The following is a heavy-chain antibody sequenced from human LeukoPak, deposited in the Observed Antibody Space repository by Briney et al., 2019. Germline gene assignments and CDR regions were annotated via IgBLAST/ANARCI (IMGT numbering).Heavy chain of an antibody. V-gene: IGHV3-23*01. CDR1: GFTFSSYA. CDR3: AKEGTGGYCSGGSCYSDY. J-gene: IGHJ4*02. D-gene: IGHD2-15*01. CDR2: ISGSGGST. Sequence: GGSLRLSCAASGFTFSSYAMSWVRQAPGKGLEWVSAISGSGGSTYYADSVKGRFPISRDNSKNTLYLQMNSLRAEDTAVYYCAKEGTGGYCSGGSCYSDYWGQGTLVTVSS.